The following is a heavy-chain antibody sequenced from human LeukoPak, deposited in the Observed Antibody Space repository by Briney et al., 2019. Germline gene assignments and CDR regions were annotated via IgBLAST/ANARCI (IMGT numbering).Heavy chain of an antibody. V-gene: IGHV4-4*07. Sequence: PSETLSLTCTVSGGSVATYYWAWIRQSPGKGLEFIGRMSTRGPTNYNPSLESRVSMSADTSKNQISLKVISVTAADTAVYYCARDRWLPYFDYWGQGTLVTVSS. CDR1: GGSVATYY. D-gene: IGHD4-23*01. CDR2: MSTRGPT. J-gene: IGHJ4*02. CDR3: ARDRWLPYFDY.